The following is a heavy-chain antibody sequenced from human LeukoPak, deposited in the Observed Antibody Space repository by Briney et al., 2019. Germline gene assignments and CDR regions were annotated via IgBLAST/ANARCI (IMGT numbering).Heavy chain of an antibody. V-gene: IGHV4-39*01. CDR2: VYYTGST. Sequence: SETLSLTCTVSGASVTSGGFYWRWLRQSPGKGLQWIATVYYTGSTYYNPSLKNRVTIPIDTSKNQFSLNLRSLIAADTAVYYCARHSGSGSLSRPFDPWGRGTLVTVSS. D-gene: IGHD3-10*01. CDR1: GASVTSGGFY. J-gene: IGHJ5*02. CDR3: ARHSGSGSLSRPFDP.